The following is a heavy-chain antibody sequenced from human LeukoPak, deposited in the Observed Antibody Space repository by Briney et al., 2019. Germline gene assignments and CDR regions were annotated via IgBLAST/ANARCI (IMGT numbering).Heavy chain of an antibody. V-gene: IGHV4-38-2*02. CDR1: GYSIGSGYY. D-gene: IGHD4-17*01. CDR2: IYHSGSS. CDR3: ARERTVTTDSDY. Sequence: SETLSLTCAGSGYSIGSGYYWGWIRQPPGKGLEWIGSIYHSGSSYYNPSLKSRVSISLDTSKNQFSLRLSSVTAADTAVYYCARERTVTTDSDYWGQGTLVTISS. J-gene: IGHJ4*02.